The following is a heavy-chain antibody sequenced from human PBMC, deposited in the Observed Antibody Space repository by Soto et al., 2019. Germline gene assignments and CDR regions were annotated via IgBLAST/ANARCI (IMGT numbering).Heavy chain of an antibody. Sequence: GGSLSIRSYSWSWIRQPPGKVLEWIGYIYHSGRTYYNPSLKSRVTISVDRSKNQFSLKRSSVTAADTALYYCARTGTGRLVSYDYWGQGTPVTVSS. CDR3: ARTGTGRLVSYDY. J-gene: IGHJ4*02. D-gene: IGHD6-13*01. CDR2: IYHSGRT. CDR1: GGSLSIRSYS. V-gene: IGHV4-30-2*01.